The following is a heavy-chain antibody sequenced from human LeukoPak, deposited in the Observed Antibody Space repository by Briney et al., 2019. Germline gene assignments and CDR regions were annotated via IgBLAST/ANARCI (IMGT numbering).Heavy chain of an antibody. Sequence: ASVKVSCKASGYTFTGYYMHWVRQAPGQGLEWMGLINHNSGGTNYAQKFQGRVTMTRDTSISTAYMELSRLRSDDTAVYYCARDLGGIPFDYWGQGTLVTVSS. CDR2: INHNSGGT. CDR3: ARDLGGIPFDY. D-gene: IGHD3-16*01. J-gene: IGHJ4*02. V-gene: IGHV1-2*06. CDR1: GYTFTGYY.